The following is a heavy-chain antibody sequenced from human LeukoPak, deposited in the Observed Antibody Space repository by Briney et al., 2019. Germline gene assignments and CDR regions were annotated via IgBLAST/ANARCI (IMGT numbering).Heavy chain of an antibody. Sequence: GGSLRLSCAASGFTFSSYAMTWVRQAPGKGLEWVSDISGSGENTNYAESVKGRFTISRDNLENTLDLQMNSLRAEDTAVYYCARVFRRSYYYDSSGYWGQGTLVTVSS. D-gene: IGHD3-22*01. CDR2: ISGSGENT. CDR1: GFTFSSYA. CDR3: ARVFRRSYYYDSSGY. V-gene: IGHV3-23*01. J-gene: IGHJ4*02.